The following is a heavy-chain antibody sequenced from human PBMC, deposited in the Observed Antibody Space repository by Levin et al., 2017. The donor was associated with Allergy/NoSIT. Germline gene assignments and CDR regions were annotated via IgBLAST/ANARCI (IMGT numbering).Heavy chain of an antibody. V-gene: IGHV3-73*01. Sequence: GGSLRLSCAASGFNFSGATMYWVRQASGKGLEWVGHISSRANNYATTYAASVKGRFTISRDDLKNTAYLQMSSLETEDTAVYYCVSRSVWGQGTLVTVSS. J-gene: IGHJ1*01. CDR3: VSRSV. CDR2: ISSRANNYAT. CDR1: GFNFSGAT.